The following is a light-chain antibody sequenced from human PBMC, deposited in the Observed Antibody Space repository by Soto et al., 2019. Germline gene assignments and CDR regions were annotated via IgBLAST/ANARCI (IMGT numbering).Light chain of an antibody. CDR2: AAS. Sequence: DIQMTHSASALSASVGDRVTSTCRASQGISNYLAWYQQKPGKVPKLLIYAASTLQSGVPSRFSGSGSGTDFTLTISSLQPEDVATYYCQQYNSAPITFGQGTRLEIK. CDR1: QGISNY. CDR3: QQYNSAPIT. V-gene: IGKV1-27*01. J-gene: IGKJ5*01.